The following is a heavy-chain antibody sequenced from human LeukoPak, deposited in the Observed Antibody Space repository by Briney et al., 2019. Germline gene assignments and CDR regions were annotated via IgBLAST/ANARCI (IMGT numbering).Heavy chain of an antibody. D-gene: IGHD5-24*01. J-gene: IGHJ6*03. V-gene: IGHV4-59*01. Sequence: KPSETLSLTCTVSGGSISTYYWSWIRQPPGKGLEWIGYTYYSGSTNYNPSLKSRVTISVDTSKNQFSLKLSSVTAADTAVYYCARGWNYYYYYMDVWGKGTTVTISS. CDR2: TYYSGST. CDR1: GGSISTYY. CDR3: ARGWNYYYYYMDV.